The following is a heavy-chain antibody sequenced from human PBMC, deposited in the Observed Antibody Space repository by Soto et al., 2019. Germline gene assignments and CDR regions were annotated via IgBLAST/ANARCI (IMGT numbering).Heavy chain of an antibody. Sequence: GGSLRLSCTASGFTFSSFAMTWVRQAPGKGLEWASTFSGSSSDTFYVDSVKGRFTISRDDSKNTLYLQMNSLRLEDTAMYYCAKFNSDYAESGYFQYWGQGTLVTVSS. CDR1: GFTFSSFA. CDR3: AKFNSDYAESGYFQY. J-gene: IGHJ1*01. CDR2: FSGSSSDT. D-gene: IGHD5-12*01. V-gene: IGHV3-23*01.